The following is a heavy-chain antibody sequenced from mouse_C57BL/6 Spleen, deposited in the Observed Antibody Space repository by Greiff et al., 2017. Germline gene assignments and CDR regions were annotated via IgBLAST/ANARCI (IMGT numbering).Heavy chain of an antibody. J-gene: IGHJ3*01. CDR3: ARKDYGSNSWCAY. CDR1: GYSFTDYN. Sequence: VQLKQSGPELVKPGASVKISCKASGYSFTDYNMNWVKQSNGKSLEWIGVINPNYGTTSYNQKFKGKATLTVDQSSSTAYMQLNSLTSEDSAVYYGARKDYGSNSWCAYWGQGTLVTVSA. V-gene: IGHV1-39*01. D-gene: IGHD1-1*01. CDR2: INPNYGTT.